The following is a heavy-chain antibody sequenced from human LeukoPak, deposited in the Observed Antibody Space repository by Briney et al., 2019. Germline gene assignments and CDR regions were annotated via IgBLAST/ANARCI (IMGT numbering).Heavy chain of an antibody. CDR2: IYYSGST. V-gene: IGHV4-59*12. J-gene: IGHJ5*02. D-gene: IGHD3-9*01. CDR1: GGSISSYY. Sequence: SETLSLTCTVSGGSISSYYWSWIRQPPGKGLEWIGYIYYSGSTNYNPSLKSRVTISVDTSKNQFSLKLSSVTAADTAVYYCARDQNILTGYFRVYWFDPWGQGTLVTVSS. CDR3: ARDQNILTGYFRVYWFDP.